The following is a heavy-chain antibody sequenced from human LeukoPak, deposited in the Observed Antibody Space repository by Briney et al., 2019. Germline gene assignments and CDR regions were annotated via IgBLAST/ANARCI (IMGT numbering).Heavy chain of an antibody. CDR3: ARLMNDENFYYFDY. J-gene: IGHJ4*02. Sequence: RGESLNISCKGSGYSFTSYWIGWVRQMPGKGLEWMGIIYPGDSDTRYSPSFQGQVTISADKSISTAYLQWSSLKASDTAMYYCARLMNDENFYYFDYWGQGTLVTVSS. CDR1: GYSFTSYW. CDR2: IYPGDSDT. V-gene: IGHV5-51*01. D-gene: IGHD1-1*01.